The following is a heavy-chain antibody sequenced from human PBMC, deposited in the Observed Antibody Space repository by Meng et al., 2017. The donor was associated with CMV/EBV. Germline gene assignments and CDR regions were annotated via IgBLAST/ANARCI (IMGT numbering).Heavy chain of an antibody. CDR1: GFAFSSYE. Sequence: GGSLRLSCAASGFAFSSYEMSWVRQTPGKGLEWISYIDTSGNTIYYADSVKGRFTTSRDNVKSSLYLLMESLRAEDTAVYYCARIFCTTTDCYYDYWGRGTLVTVSS. CDR3: ARIFCTTTDCYYDY. J-gene: IGHJ4*02. V-gene: IGHV3-48*03. D-gene: IGHD2-8*01. CDR2: IDTSGNTI.